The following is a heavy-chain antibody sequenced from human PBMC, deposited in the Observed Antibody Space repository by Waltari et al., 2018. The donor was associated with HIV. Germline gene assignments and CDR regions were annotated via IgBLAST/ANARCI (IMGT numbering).Heavy chain of an antibody. CDR1: GFTFSSYA. D-gene: IGHD6-19*01. J-gene: IGHJ6*02. V-gene: IGHV3-23*01. CDR2: ISGRGGST. CDR3: AKSSAVAGTTYYYYGMDV. Sequence: EVQLLESGGGLVQPGGSLRLSCAASGFTFSSYAMSWVRQAPGKGLEWVSAISGRGGSTYYAAAVKGRFTISRDNSKNTLYLQMNSLRAEDTAVYYCAKSSAVAGTTYYYYGMDVWGQGTTVTVSS.